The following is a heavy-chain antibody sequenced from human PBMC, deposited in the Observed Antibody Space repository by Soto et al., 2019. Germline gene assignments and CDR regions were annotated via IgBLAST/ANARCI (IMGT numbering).Heavy chain of an antibody. V-gene: IGHV1-69*06. J-gene: IGHJ6*02. CDR3: AISSYDILTGYLVLTYYYYYGMDV. Sequence: ASVKVSCKASGGTFSSYAISWVRQAPGQGLEWMGGIIPIFGTANYAQKFQGRVTITADKSTSTAYMELSSLRSEDTAVHYCAISSYDILTGYLVLTYYYYYGMDVWGQGSTVTVSS. D-gene: IGHD3-9*01. CDR2: IIPIFGTA. CDR1: GGTFSSYA.